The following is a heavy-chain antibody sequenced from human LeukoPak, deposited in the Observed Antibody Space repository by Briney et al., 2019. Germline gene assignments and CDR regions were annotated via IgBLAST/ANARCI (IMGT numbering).Heavy chain of an antibody. CDR2: INPNSGDT. J-gene: IGHJ6*03. CDR1: GYTFTAYY. Sequence: ASVKVSCKASGYTFTAYYMHWVRQVPGQGLEWMGRINPNSGDTDYAQKFQGRVTMTRDTSTSTVYMELSSLRSEDTAVYYCARDGYRVVVVAATLNYYMDVWGKGTTVTVSS. V-gene: IGHV1-2*06. CDR3: ARDGYRVVVVAATLNYYMDV. D-gene: IGHD2-15*01.